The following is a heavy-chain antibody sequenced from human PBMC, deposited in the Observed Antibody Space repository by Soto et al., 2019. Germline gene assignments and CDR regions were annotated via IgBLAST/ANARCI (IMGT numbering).Heavy chain of an antibody. D-gene: IGHD3-10*01. CDR3: AKKMRPGTYGFDF. Sequence: PGGSLRLSCTGSGFTFGDYEMTWFRQAPGKGLEYIGFVRAKVYGGTTEYAASVKGRFTISRDDSRSIAYLQMDSLRTEDTAVYFCAKKMRPGTYGFDFWGQGALVTVSS. V-gene: IGHV3-49*03. J-gene: IGHJ4*02. CDR2: VRAKVYGGTT. CDR1: GFTFGDYE.